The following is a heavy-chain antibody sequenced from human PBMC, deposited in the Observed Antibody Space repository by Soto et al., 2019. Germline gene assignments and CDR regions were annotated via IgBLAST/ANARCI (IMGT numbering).Heavy chain of an antibody. CDR3: ARRVVGGKHFDY. J-gene: IGHJ4*02. Sequence: QMQLVESGGGLVKPGGSLSLSCAASGFTFSDYYMSWIRQAPGKGLEWVSYISSSGSTISHADSVKGQFTISRDNAKNSLYLQMNSLRAEDTAVYYCARRVVGGKHFDYWGQGTLVTVSS. V-gene: IGHV3-11*01. CDR2: ISSSGSTI. CDR1: GFTFSDYY. D-gene: IGHD2-15*01.